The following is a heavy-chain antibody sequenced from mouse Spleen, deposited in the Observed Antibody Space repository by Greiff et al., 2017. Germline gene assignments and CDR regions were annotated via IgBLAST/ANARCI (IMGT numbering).Heavy chain of an antibody. CDR2: IDPENGDT. D-gene: IGHD4-1*01. V-gene: IGHV14-4*01. CDR1: GFNIKDDY. CDR3: TTTGKGHFDY. J-gene: IGHJ2*01. Sequence: EVQLQQSGAELVRPGASVKLSCTASGFNIKDDYMHWVKQRPEQGLEWIGWIDPENGDTEYASKFQGKATIPADTSSNTAYLQLSSLTSEDTAVYYCTTTGKGHFDYWGQGTTLTVSS.